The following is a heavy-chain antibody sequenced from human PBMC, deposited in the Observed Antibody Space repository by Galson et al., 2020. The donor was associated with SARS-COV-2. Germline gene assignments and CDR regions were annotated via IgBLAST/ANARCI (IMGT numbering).Heavy chain of an antibody. CDR2: VKSKAVGEIT. J-gene: IGHJ4*02. CDR1: GFTFSNAW. V-gene: IGHV3-15*01. D-gene: IGHD1-26*01. CDR3: TTGYPYGGSVVGN. Sequence: GGSLRLSCAASGFTFSNAWMSWVRQAPGRGLEWVGRVKSKAVGEITDYAAPVNGRFTVSRDDSKNTLYLQMNSLRTEDAGVYYCTTGYPYGGSVVGNWGQGTLVTVSS.